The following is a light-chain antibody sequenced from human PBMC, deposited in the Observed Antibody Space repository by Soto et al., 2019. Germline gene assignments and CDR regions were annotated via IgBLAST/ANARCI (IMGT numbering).Light chain of an antibody. J-gene: IGLJ2*01. V-gene: IGLV1-44*01. Sequence: QSVLSQPPSASGTPVQRVTISCSGRSSNIGSNVVNWYQQFPGTAPKLLIYSDYQRPSGVPDRFSGSRSGTSASLAISGLQSEEEADYYCATWDGSLNAILFGGGTKLTVL. CDR1: SSNIGSNV. CDR2: SDY. CDR3: ATWDGSLNAIL.